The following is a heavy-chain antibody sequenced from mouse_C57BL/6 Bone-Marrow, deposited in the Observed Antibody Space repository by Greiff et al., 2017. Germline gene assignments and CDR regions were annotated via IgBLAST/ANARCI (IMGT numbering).Heavy chain of an antibody. J-gene: IGHJ2*01. D-gene: IGHD2-14*01. CDR1: GYTFTSYW. V-gene: IGHV1-50*01. CDR2: IDPSDSYT. CDR3: ARFRSYFDY. Sequence: QVQLQQPGAELVKPGASVKLSCKASGYTFTSYWMQWVKQRPGQGLEWIGEIDPSDSYTNYNQKFKGKATLTVDTSSSTAYMQLSSLTSEDSAVYYGARFRSYFDYWGQGTTLTVSS.